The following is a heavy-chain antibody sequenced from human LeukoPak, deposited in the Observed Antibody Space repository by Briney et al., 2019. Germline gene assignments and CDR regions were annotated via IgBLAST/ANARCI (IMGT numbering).Heavy chain of an antibody. D-gene: IGHD3-10*01. CDR3: AKEFVLLWFGSYFSYFDY. CDR1: GFTFSSYA. J-gene: IGHJ4*02. Sequence: PGGSLRLSCAASGFTFSSYAMSWVRQAPGKGLEWVSAISGSGGSTYYADSVKGRFTISRDNSKNTLYLQMNSLRAEDTAVYYCAKEFVLLWFGSYFSYFDYWGQGTLVTVSS. V-gene: IGHV3-23*01. CDR2: ISGSGGST.